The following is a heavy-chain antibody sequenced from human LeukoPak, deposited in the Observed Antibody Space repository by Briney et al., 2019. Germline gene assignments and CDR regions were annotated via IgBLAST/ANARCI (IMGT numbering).Heavy chain of an antibody. CDR3: ARDRQWEGLGYYYYGMDV. V-gene: IGHV4-59*01. CDR2: IYYSGST. D-gene: IGHD1-26*01. CDR1: GVSISSYY. J-gene: IGHJ6*02. Sequence: PSETLSLTCTVSGVSISSYYWSWIRQPPGKGLEWIGYIYYSGSTNYNPSLKSRVTISVDTSKNQFSLKLSSVTAADTAVYYCARDRQWEGLGYYYYGMDVWGQGTTVTVSS.